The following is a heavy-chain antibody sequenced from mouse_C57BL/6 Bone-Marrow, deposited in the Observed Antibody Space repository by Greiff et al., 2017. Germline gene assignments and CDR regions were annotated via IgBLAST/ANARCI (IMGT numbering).Heavy chain of an antibody. CDR3: TTHGSSIPRVDY. J-gene: IGHJ2*01. Sequence: VQLKESGAELVWPGASVKLSCTASGFNIKDYYMHWVKQRPEQGLEWIGRIDPEDGDTEYAPKFQGKATMTADTSSNTAYLQLSSLTSEDTAVYYCTTHGSSIPRVDYWGQGTTLTVSS. D-gene: IGHD1-1*01. CDR2: IDPEDGDT. V-gene: IGHV14-1*01. CDR1: GFNIKDYY.